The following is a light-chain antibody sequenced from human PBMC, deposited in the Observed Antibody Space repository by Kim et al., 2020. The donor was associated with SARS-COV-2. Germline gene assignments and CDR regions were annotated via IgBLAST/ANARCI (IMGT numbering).Light chain of an antibody. CDR1: NIGSKS. Sequence: YELTQPPSVSVAPGKTARITCGGNNIGSKSVHWYQQKPGQAPVLVIYYDSDRPSGIPERFSGSNSGNTATLTISRVEAGDEADYYCQVWDSSSDHVVFGGGTKVTVL. CDR2: YDS. CDR3: QVWDSSSDHVV. V-gene: IGLV3-21*04. J-gene: IGLJ2*01.